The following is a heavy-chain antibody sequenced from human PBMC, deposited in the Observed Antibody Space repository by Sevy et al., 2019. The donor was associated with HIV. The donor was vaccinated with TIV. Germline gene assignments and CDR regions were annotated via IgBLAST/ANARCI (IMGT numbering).Heavy chain of an antibody. CDR1: GDSFTSYW. D-gene: IGHD3-10*01. J-gene: IGHJ4*02. CDR2: IYPGDSDT. CDR3: AMAYWVRGVTNFDY. V-gene: IGHV5-51*01. Sequence: GESLKISCKGSGDSFTSYWIGWVRQMPGKGLEWMGIIYPGDSDTRYSPSFQGQVTISADKSTTTAYLQWSSLKASDTAMYYCAMAYWVRGVTNFDYWGQGTLVTVSS.